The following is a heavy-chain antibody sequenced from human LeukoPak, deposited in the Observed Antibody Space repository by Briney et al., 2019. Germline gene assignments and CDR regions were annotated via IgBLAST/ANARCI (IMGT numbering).Heavy chain of an antibody. CDR2: FYTSGST. J-gene: IGHJ5*01. CDR3: ARIGYAAADS. CDR1: GGSISSTYY. Sequence: PSETLSLTCTVSGGSISSTYYWNWIRQPAGKGLEWIGRFYTSGSTNYNPSLKSRVTISVDTSKNQFSLKLSSVTAADTAVYYCARIGYAAADSWGQGTLVTVSS. D-gene: IGHD5-18*01. V-gene: IGHV4-61*02.